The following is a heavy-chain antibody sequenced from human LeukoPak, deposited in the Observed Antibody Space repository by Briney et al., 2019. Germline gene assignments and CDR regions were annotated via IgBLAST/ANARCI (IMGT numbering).Heavy chain of an antibody. V-gene: IGHV4-39*07. CDR3: ARDPFYCSGGSCYTT. CDR1: GGSISSCSYY. J-gene: IGHJ4*02. CDR2: IYYSGGT. Sequence: SETLSLTCTVSGGSISSCSYYWGWIRQPPGKGLEWIGSIYYSGGTYYNPSLKSRVTISVDTSKNQFSLKLSSVTAADTAVYYCARDPFYCSGGSCYTTWGQGTLVTVSS. D-gene: IGHD2-15*01.